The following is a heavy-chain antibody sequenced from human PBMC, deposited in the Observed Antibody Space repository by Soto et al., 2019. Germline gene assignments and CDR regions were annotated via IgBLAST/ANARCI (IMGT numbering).Heavy chain of an antibody. CDR2: ISYDGSYQ. D-gene: IGHD1-26*01. CDR1: GFAFNKFG. V-gene: IGHV3-30*18. J-gene: IGHJ1*01. CDR3: AKGGEVGGVLGDH. Sequence: QVQLVESGGGAVQPGTSLRLSCEASGFAFNKFGMHWVRQAPGKGLEWVAFISYDGSYQYYADSVQGRLTITRDNSMNTLNVQLNSLRREDTAVYYCAKGGEVGGVLGDHWGPGTMVTVSS.